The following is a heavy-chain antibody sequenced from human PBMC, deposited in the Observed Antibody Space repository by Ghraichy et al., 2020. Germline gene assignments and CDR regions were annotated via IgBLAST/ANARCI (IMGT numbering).Heavy chain of an antibody. V-gene: IGHV3-23*01. J-gene: IGHJ5*02. D-gene: IGHD2-15*01. CDR3: AKAWGYCSGGICPEYNWFDP. Sequence: GALRLSCAASGFTFSSYAMNWVRQAPGKGLEWVSRIRGSGGTTYYADSVKGRFTISRDNSKNTLHLQMNSLRAEDTAVYYCAKAWGYCSGGICPEYNWFDPWGQGTLVTVSS. CDR1: GFTFSSYA. CDR2: IRGSGGTT.